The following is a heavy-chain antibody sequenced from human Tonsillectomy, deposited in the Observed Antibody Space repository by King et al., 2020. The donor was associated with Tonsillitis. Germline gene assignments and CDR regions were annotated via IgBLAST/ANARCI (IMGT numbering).Heavy chain of an antibody. CDR1: GFSFSSFT. V-gene: IGHV3-48*02. CDR3: VRDHLWAFDY. D-gene: IGHD7-27*01. J-gene: IGHJ4*02. CDR2: IQVGGDIT. Sequence: VQLVESGGGLVQPGGSLRLSCAASGFSFSSFTMNLVRQAPGKGLEWLSFIQVGGDITSYAESVKGRFTISSDNARTSLYLQMNSLRDEDTAVYYCVRDHLWAFDYWGQGTLVTVSS.